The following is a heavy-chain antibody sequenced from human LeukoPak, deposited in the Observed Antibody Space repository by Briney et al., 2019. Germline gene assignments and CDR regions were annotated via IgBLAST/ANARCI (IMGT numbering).Heavy chain of an antibody. Sequence: SETLSLTCTVSGGSIRSSYWTWIRQPPGKGLEWIGYMYYSGSTNYNPSLKSRVTISVDKSKNQFSLKLSSVTAADTAVYYCARAGIAVAGFDYWGQGTLVTVSS. V-gene: IGHV4-59*12. J-gene: IGHJ4*02. CDR1: GGSIRSSY. CDR3: ARAGIAVAGFDY. D-gene: IGHD6-19*01. CDR2: MYYSGST.